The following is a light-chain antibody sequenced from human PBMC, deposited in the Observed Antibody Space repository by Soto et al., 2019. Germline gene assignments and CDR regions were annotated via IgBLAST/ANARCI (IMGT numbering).Light chain of an antibody. CDR3: ISYTDRQSYL. J-gene: IGLJ1*01. Sequence: HSAPAPPASLSQSTGQSTSVSCSGSSSDIGSYNHVAWYQQFPGKSPKLMIYAVSDRPPGVSDRFSGSKSGITASLTISGLQTEDEADYYCISYTDRQSYLFGTGTKVTVL. CDR1: SSDIGSYNH. V-gene: IGLV2-14*03. CDR2: AVS.